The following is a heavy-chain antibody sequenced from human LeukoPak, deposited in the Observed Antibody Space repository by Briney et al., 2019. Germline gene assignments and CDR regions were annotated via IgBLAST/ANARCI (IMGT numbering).Heavy chain of an antibody. J-gene: IGHJ4*02. D-gene: IGHD6-13*01. Sequence: GGSLRLSCAASGVTFSSSWMSWVRQAPGKGLEWVANIKQDGSRKLYVDSVQGRFTISRDNAKNSLYLQMNSLRAEDTAVYYCARGYSSRKGENFDYWGQGTLVTVSS. CDR1: GVTFSSSW. V-gene: IGHV3-7*03. CDR3: ARGYSSRKGENFDY. CDR2: IKQDGSRK.